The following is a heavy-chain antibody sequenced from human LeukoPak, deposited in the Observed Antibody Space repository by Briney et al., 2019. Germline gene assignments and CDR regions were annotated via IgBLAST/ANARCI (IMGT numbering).Heavy chain of an antibody. CDR2: MNPNGGNS. Sequence: ASVKVSCKASGYTFTSYDINWVRQATGQGLEWMGWMNPNGGNSGYAQKFQGRVTMTRNTSRSTAYMGLSSLRSEDTAVYYCARGGKRRAAANNFDYWGQGTLVTVSS. J-gene: IGHJ4*02. CDR1: GYTFTSYD. V-gene: IGHV1-8*01. D-gene: IGHD6-13*01. CDR3: ARGGKRRAAANNFDY.